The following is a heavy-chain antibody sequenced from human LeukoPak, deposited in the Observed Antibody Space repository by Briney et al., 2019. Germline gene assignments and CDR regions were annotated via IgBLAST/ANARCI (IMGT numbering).Heavy chain of an antibody. CDR1: GYTFTGYY. Sequence: ASVKVSCKASGYTFTGYYMHWVRQAPGQGLEWMGIINPSGGSTSYAQKFQGRVTMTTDTSTSTAYMELRSLRSDDTAVYYCARDWQFYCSSTSCYTHYYYYGMDVWGQGTTVTVSS. CDR3: ARDWQFYCSSTSCYTHYYYYGMDV. CDR2: INPSGGST. D-gene: IGHD2-2*02. V-gene: IGHV1-46*01. J-gene: IGHJ6*02.